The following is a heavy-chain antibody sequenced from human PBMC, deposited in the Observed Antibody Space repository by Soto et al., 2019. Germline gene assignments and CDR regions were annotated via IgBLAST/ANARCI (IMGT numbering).Heavy chain of an antibody. CDR1: GASLSDNY. CDR2: INHSGNT. V-gene: IGHV4-34*01. CDR3: ARRGMGTIDS. J-gene: IGHJ4*02. D-gene: IGHD5-12*01. Sequence: PSETLSLTCAVYGASLSDNYCNWLRQPPGKGLEWIGEINHSGNTNYNPSLKSRVTIAVDRSKNQFSLKLASVTAADTAVYYCARRGMGTIDSWGQGTLVTVSS.